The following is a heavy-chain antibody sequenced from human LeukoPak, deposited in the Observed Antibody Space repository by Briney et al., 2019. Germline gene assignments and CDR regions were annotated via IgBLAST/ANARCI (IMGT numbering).Heavy chain of an antibody. Sequence: SETLSLTCADYGGSFSGYYWSWIRQPPGKGLEWIGEINHSGSTNYNPSLKSRVTISVDTSKNQFSLKLSSVTAADTAVYYCARALAPVTNYFDYWGQGTLVTVSS. V-gene: IGHV4-34*01. CDR1: GGSFSGYY. J-gene: IGHJ4*02. CDR2: INHSGST. D-gene: IGHD4-17*01. CDR3: ARALAPVTNYFDY.